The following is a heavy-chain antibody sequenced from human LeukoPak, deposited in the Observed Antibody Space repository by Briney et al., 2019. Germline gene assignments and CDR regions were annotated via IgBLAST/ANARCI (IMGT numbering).Heavy chain of an antibody. CDR3: ARDEGLGGDFDS. CDR2: VSSSSSSI. J-gene: IGHJ4*02. CDR1: GFTFSSDS. V-gene: IGHV3-48*02. Sequence: GGSLRLSCAASGFTFSSDSLNWVRQAPGKGLEWVSYVSSSSSSIYYADSVKVRFTISRDNAKNSLYLQMNSLRDEDTAVYYCARDEGLGGDFDSWGQGTLVTVSS. D-gene: IGHD5-12*01.